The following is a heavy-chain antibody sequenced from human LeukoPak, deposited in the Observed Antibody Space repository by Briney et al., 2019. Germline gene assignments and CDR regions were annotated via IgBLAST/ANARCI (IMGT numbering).Heavy chain of an antibody. CDR1: GFTFSSYA. D-gene: IGHD5/OR15-5a*01. V-gene: IGHV3-23*01. CDR2: VSGSGGAT. J-gene: IGHJ4*02. CDR3: ARDRSQIYDFDY. Sequence: PGGSLRLSCAASGFTFSSYAMSWVRQTPGQGLGWVSTVSGSGGATYYADSVKGRLTTSRDNSKNTLYLQMNSLRAEDTAVYYCARDRSQIYDFDYWGQGTLVTVSS.